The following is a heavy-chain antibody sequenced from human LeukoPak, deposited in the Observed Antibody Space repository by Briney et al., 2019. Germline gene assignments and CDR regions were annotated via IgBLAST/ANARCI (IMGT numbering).Heavy chain of an antibody. CDR2: INPNSGGT. J-gene: IGHJ4*02. D-gene: IGHD4/OR15-4a*01. Sequence: ASVKVSCKASGGTFSSYAISWVRQAPGQGLEWMGWINPNSGGTNYAQKFQGRVTMTRDTSISTAYMELSRLRSDDTAVYYCARVDGPKPFDYWGQGTLVTVSS. V-gene: IGHV1-2*02. CDR1: GGTFSSYA. CDR3: ARVDGPKPFDY.